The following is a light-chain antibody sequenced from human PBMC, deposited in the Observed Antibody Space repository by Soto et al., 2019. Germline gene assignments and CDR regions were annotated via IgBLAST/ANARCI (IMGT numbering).Light chain of an antibody. J-gene: IGLJ1*01. CDR1: SSDVGGNKY. Sequence: QSALTQPAAVSGTPGQSITISCTGTSSDVGGNKYVSWYQQYPGKVPKLLINKVTNRPSGVSYRFSGSKSGNTASLTISALLAEDEADYFCASSTSDSLYVFGTGTKVTVL. V-gene: IGLV2-14*01. CDR3: ASSTSDSLYV. CDR2: KVT.